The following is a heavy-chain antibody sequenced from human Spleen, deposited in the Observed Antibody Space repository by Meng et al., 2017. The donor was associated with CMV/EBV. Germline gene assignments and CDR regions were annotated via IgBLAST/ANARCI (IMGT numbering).Heavy chain of an antibody. CDR2: INPNSGGT. CDR1: GYTFTGYY. Sequence: GYTFTGYYMHWVRQAPGQGLEWMGWINPNSGGTNYAQKFQGRVTMTRDTSISTAYMELSRLRSDDTAVYYCASAREWRTYYYYGMDVWGQGTTVTVSS. D-gene: IGHD2-8*01. CDR3: ASAREWRTYYYYGMDV. V-gene: IGHV1-2*02. J-gene: IGHJ6*02.